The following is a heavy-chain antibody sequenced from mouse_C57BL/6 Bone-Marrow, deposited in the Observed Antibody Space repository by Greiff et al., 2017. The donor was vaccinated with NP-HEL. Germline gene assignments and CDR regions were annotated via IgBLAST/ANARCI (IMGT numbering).Heavy chain of an antibody. CDR3: ARDSNYDAMDY. CDR1: GFTFSSYA. Sequence: EVMLVESGGGLVKPGGSLKLSCAASGFTFSSYAMSWVRQTPEKRLEWVATISDGGSYTYYPDNVKGRFTISRDNAKNNLYLQMSHLKSEDTAMYYCARDSNYDAMDYWGQGTSVTVSS. V-gene: IGHV5-4*01. D-gene: IGHD2-5*01. CDR2: ISDGGSYT. J-gene: IGHJ4*01.